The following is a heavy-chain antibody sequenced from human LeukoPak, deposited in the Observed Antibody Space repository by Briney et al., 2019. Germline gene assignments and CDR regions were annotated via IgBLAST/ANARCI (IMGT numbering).Heavy chain of an antibody. Sequence: GGSLRLSCAASGFTFSSYWIHWVRQVPGKGLVWVSRIDYDRSITNYADSVKGRFTISRDNARNTLYLQMNSLRVDDTAVYYCVKDLGGNYDYWGQGTLVTVSS. CDR2: IDYDRSIT. CDR1: GFTFSSYW. V-gene: IGHV3-74*01. CDR3: VKDLGGNYDY. D-gene: IGHD1-7*01. J-gene: IGHJ4*02.